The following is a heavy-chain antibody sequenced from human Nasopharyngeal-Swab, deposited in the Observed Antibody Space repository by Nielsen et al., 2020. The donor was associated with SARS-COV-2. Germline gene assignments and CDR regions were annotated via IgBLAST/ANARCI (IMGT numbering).Heavy chain of an antibody. CDR1: GYPFNTYY. V-gene: IGHV1-46*02. J-gene: IGHJ4*02. CDR2: IIPSGGST. Sequence: ASVKVSCKASGYPFNTYYMHWVRQAPGQGPEWMGLIIPSGGSTTYAQRLQGRVTMTRDTPTTTFYMELSSLRFEDTAMYYCARSRGAGVLDYWGQGSLVTVSS. CDR3: ARSRGAGVLDY. D-gene: IGHD1-14*01.